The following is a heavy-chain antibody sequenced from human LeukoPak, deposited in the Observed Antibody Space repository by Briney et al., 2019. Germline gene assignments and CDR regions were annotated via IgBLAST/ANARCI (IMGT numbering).Heavy chain of an antibody. J-gene: IGHJ4*02. CDR1: GGSISSGDYY. CDR2: ICYSGST. V-gene: IGHV4-30-4*08. Sequence: SQTLSLTCTVSGGSISSGDYYWSWIRQPPGKGLEWIGYICYSGSTYYNPSLKSRVTISVDTSKNQFSLKLSSVTAADTAVYYCARREYSSSQPFDYWGQGTLVTVSS. D-gene: IGHD6-6*01. CDR3: ARREYSSSQPFDY.